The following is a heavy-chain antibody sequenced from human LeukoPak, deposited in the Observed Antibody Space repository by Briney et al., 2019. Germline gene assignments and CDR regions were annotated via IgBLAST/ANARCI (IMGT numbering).Heavy chain of an antibody. J-gene: IGHJ3*02. Sequence: GGSLRLSCAASGFTFSSYAMSWVRQAPGKGLEWVSAISGSGGSTYYADSVKGRFTISRDKSKNTLYLQMNSLRAEDTAVYYCAKDDYPLSGPNAFDIWGQGTMVTVSS. CDR1: GFTFSSYA. D-gene: IGHD4-11*01. CDR3: AKDDYPLSGPNAFDI. CDR2: ISGSGGST. V-gene: IGHV3-23*01.